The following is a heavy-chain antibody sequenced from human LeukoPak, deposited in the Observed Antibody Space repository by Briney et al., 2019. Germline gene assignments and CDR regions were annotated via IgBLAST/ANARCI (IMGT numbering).Heavy chain of an antibody. CDR1: GFTVSSNY. Sequence: PGGSLRLSCAASGFTVSSNYMSWVRQAPGKGLAWVSVIYSGGSTYYADSVKGRFTISRDNYKNTLYLQMNSLRAEDTAVYYCARDLSTYYYDSSGYPWGQGTLVTVSS. D-gene: IGHD3-22*01. J-gene: IGHJ5*02. CDR3: ARDLSTYYYDSSGYP. CDR2: IYSGGST. V-gene: IGHV3-66*01.